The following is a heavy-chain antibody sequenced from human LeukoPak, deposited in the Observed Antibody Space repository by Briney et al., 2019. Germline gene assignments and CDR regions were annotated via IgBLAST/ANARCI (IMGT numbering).Heavy chain of an antibody. J-gene: IGHJ4*02. Sequence: KPSETLSLTCAVYGGPFSGYYWSWIRQPPGKGLEWIGEINHSGSTNYNPSLKSRVTISVDTSKNQFSLKLSSVTAADTAVYYCARAYCFDYWGQGTLVTVSS. CDR1: GGPFSGYY. V-gene: IGHV4-34*01. CDR3: ARAYCFDY. CDR2: INHSGST.